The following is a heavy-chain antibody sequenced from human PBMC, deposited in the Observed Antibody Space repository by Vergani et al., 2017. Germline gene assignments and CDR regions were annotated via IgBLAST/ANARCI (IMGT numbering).Heavy chain of an antibody. CDR2: IRSKAYGGTT. J-gene: IGHJ4*02. CDR1: GFTFGDYA. V-gene: IGHV3-49*04. D-gene: IGHD3-22*01. Sequence: EVQLVESGGGLVQPGRSLRLSCTAPGFTFGDYAMSWVRQAPGKGLEWVGFIRSKAYGGTTEYAASVKGRFTISRDDSKSIAYLQMNSLKTEDTAVYYCTREALQYYYDSSGPVDYWGQGTLVTVSS. CDR3: TREALQYYYDSSGPVDY.